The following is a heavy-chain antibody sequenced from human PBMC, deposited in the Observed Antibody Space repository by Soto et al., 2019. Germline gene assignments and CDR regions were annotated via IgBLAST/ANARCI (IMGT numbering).Heavy chain of an antibody. V-gene: IGHV3-23*01. CDR2: ISGSGGST. CDR3: AKDLERMVRGVTYFDY. J-gene: IGHJ4*02. Sequence: GGSLRLSCAASGFTFSRYAMSWVRQAPGKGLEWVSAISGSGGSTYYADSVKGRFTISRDNSKNTLYLQMNSLRADDTAVYYCAKDLERMVRGVTYFDYWGQGTLVTVSS. D-gene: IGHD3-10*01. CDR1: GFTFSRYA.